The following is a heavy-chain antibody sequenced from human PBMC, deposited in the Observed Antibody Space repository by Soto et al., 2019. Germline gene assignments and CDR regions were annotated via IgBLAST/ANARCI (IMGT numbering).Heavy chain of an antibody. CDR3: ARDSGKTIFGVVITYYYYGMDV. CDR2: IWYDGSNK. D-gene: IGHD3-3*01. CDR1: GFTFSSYG. Sequence: GGSLRLSCAASGFTFSSYGMHWVRQAPGKGLEWVAVIWYDGSNKYYADSVKGRFTISRDNSKNTLYLQMNSLRAEDTAVYYCARDSGKTIFGVVITYYYYGMDVWGQGTTVTVSS. V-gene: IGHV3-33*01. J-gene: IGHJ6*02.